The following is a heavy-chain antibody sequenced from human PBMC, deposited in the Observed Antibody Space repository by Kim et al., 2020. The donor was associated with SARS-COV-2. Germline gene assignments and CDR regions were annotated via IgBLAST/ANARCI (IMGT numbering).Heavy chain of an antibody. Sequence: SETLSLTCAVYGGSFSGYYWSWIRQPPGKGLEWIGEINHSGSTNYNPSLKSRVTISVDTSKNQFSLKLSSVTAADTAVYYCARGHWNLWYFDLWGRGTLVTVSS. CDR3: ARGHWNLWYFDL. CDR1: GGSFSGYY. CDR2: INHSGST. V-gene: IGHV4-34*01. J-gene: IGHJ2*01. D-gene: IGHD1-1*01.